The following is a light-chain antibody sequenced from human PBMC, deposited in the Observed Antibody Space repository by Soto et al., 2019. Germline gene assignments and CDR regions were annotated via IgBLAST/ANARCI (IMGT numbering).Light chain of an antibody. J-gene: IGLJ1*01. CDR3: SSYTSSSTAV. CDR2: EVS. CDR1: SSDVGGYNY. Sequence: QSVLTQPASVSGSPGQSITISCTGTSSDVGGYNYVSWYQQHPGKAPKLMIYEVSNRPSGVSNRFSGSKSGNTASLTISGLQAEDEADYYRSSYTSSSTAVFGTGTKVTVL. V-gene: IGLV2-14*01.